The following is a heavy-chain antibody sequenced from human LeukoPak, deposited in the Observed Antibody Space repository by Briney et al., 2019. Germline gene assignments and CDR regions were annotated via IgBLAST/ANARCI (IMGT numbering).Heavy chain of an antibody. CDR1: GFTVSSNY. CDR3: AIRGGRAAAGQGSFDY. D-gene: IGHD6-13*01. J-gene: IGHJ4*02. V-gene: IGHV3-53*04. CDR2: IYSGGST. Sequence: GGSLRLSCAASGFTVSSNYMSWVRQAPGKGLEWVSVIYSGGSTYYADSVKGRFTISRHNSKNTLYLQMNSLSAEDTAVYYCAIRGGRAAAGQGSFDYWGQGTLVTVSS.